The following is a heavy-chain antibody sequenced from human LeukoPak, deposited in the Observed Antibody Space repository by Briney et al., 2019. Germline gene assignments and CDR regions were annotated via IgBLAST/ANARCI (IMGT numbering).Heavy chain of an antibody. Sequence: PSETLSLTCTVSGGSISSYYWGWIRQSPGKGLEWIGSIYHSGRTYYNPSLKSRVTISVDTSKNQFSLKLSSVTAADTAVYYCARAAAGTGIYWYYYYYMDVWGKGTTVTVSS. CDR1: GGSISSYY. CDR3: ARAAAGTGIYWYYYYYMDV. V-gene: IGHV4-38-2*02. CDR2: IYHSGRT. J-gene: IGHJ6*03. D-gene: IGHD6-13*01.